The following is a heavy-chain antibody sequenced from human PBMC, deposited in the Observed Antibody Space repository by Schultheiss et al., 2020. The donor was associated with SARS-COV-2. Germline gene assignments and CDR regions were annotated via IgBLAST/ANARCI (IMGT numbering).Heavy chain of an antibody. J-gene: IGHJ5*02. D-gene: IGHD3-3*01. CDR2: IYHSGST. CDR3: AKSIIPPHSHWFDP. Sequence: SETLSLTCAVSGGSISSSNWWSWVRQPPGKGLEWIGEIYHSGSTNYNPSLKSRVTISVDKSKNQFSLKLSSVTAADTAVYYCAKSIIPPHSHWFDPWGRGTLVTVSS. CDR1: GGSISSSNW. V-gene: IGHV4-4*02.